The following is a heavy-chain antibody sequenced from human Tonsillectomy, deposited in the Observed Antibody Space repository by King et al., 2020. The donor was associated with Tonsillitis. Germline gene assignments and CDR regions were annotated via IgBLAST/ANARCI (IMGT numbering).Heavy chain of an antibody. CDR2: IKSKTDGGTT. D-gene: IGHD2-15*01. CDR3: PTGPYCSGGSCYPSVWFDP. J-gene: IGHJ5*02. Sequence: VQLVESGGGLVKPGGSLRLSCAASGFTFSNAWMSWVRQAPGKGLEWVGRIKSKTDGGTTDCAAPVRGRFTVSRDDSENTVFLQMNSLKTEDTAVYYCPTGPYCSGGSCYPSVWFDPWGQGTLVTVSS. V-gene: IGHV3-15*01. CDR1: GFTFSNAW.